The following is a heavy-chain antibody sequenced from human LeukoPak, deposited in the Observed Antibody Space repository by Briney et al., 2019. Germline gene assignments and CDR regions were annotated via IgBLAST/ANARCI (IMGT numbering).Heavy chain of an antibody. CDR1: GYTFTGYY. J-gene: IGHJ4*02. Sequence: ASVKVSCKASGYTFTGYYMHWVRQAPGQGLEWMGWINPNSGNTNYAQKLQGRVTMTTDTSTSTAYMELRSLRSDDTAVYYCARASQGGSYYDILTGYYYFDYWGQGTLVTVSS. CDR3: ARASQGGSYYDILTGYYYFDY. D-gene: IGHD3-9*01. CDR2: INPNSGNT. V-gene: IGHV1-18*04.